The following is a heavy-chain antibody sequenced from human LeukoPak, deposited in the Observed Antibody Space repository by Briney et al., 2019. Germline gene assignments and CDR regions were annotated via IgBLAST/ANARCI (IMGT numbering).Heavy chain of an antibody. CDR1: GGPISSYY. Sequence: SETLSLTCTVSGGPISSYYWSWIRQPPGKGLEWIGHIYTSGRTNYNPSLKSRVSITVDPSKNQFSLKLSSVTAADTAVYYCARHEDGGNSLFDYWGQGTLVTVSS. CDR2: IYTSGRT. J-gene: IGHJ4*02. D-gene: IGHD4-23*01. CDR3: ARHEDGGNSLFDY. V-gene: IGHV4-4*09.